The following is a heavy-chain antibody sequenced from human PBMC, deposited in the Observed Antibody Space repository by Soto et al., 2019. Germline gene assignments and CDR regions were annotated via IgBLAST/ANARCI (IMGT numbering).Heavy chain of an antibody. Sequence: PGESLKISCKGSGYSLTSYWIGWVRQMPGKGLEWMGIIYPGDSDTRYSPSFQGQVTISADKSISTAYLQWSSLKASDTAMYYCARHGDSSGWYTRFTLYGMDVWGQGTTVTVSS. V-gene: IGHV5-51*01. CDR1: GYSLTSYW. J-gene: IGHJ6*02. D-gene: IGHD6-19*01. CDR2: IYPGDSDT. CDR3: ARHGDSSGWYTRFTLYGMDV.